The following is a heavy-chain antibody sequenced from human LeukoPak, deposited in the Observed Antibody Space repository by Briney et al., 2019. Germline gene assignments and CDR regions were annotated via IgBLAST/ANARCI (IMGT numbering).Heavy chain of an antibody. J-gene: IGHJ4*02. D-gene: IGHD3-22*01. CDR2: INPNSGGT. V-gene: IGHV1-2*06. CDR1: GYTFTGYY. Sequence: ASVKVSCKASGYTFTGYYMHWVQQAPGQGLEWMGRINPNSGGTNYAQKFQGRVTMTRDTSISTAYMELSRLRSDDTAVYYCARESIYDSSGYEGYWGQGTLVTVSS. CDR3: ARESIYDSSGYEGY.